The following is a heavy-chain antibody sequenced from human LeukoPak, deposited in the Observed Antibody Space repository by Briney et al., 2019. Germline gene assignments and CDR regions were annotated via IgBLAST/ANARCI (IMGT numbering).Heavy chain of an antibody. J-gene: IGHJ3*02. CDR3: ARGGGLRYFDWDAFDI. V-gene: IGHV3-7*01. CDR1: GFTFSSYW. CDR2: IKQDGSEK. Sequence: PGGSLRLSCAASGFTFSSYWMSWVRQAPGKGLEWVANIKQDGSEKYYVDSVKGRFTISRDNAKNSLYLQMNSLRAEDTAVYYCARGGGLRYFDWDAFDIWGQGTMVTVSS. D-gene: IGHD3-9*01.